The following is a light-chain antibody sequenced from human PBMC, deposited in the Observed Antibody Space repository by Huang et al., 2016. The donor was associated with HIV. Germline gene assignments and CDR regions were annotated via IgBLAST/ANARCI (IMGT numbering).Light chain of an antibody. V-gene: IGKV1-9*01. CDR2: SAA. Sequence: IQLTQSPSSLSASVGDRVTITCRASQGINNDLAWYQQKAGKAPKLLIYSAASLQSGVPSRFSGSASGTDFTLTINTLQPEDSATYYCQQLDSYPLTFGGGTKVEIK. J-gene: IGKJ4*01. CDR1: QGINND. CDR3: QQLDSYPLT.